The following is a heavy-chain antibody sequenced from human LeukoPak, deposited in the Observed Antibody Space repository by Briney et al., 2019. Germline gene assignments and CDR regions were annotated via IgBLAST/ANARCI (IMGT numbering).Heavy chain of an antibody. CDR1: GFTFSSYG. CDR3: AKEKTYSSSWSYYYYGMDV. J-gene: IGHJ6*04. V-gene: IGHV3-30*18. Sequence: PGRSLRLSCAASGFTFSSYGMHWVRQAPGKGLEWVAVISYDGSYKYSADSVTGRFTISRDNSKHTLYLRMNSLRAEATAVYYCAKEKTYSSSWSYYYYGMDVWGKGTTVTVSS. CDR2: ISYDGSYK. D-gene: IGHD6-13*01.